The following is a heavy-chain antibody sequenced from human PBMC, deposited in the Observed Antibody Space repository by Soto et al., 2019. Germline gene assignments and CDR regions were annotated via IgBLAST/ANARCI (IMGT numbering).Heavy chain of an antibody. CDR1: GYPFTSYH. CDR3: ARASEYSVGYNYLDP. V-gene: IGHV1-46*01. D-gene: IGHD5-12*01. J-gene: IGHJ5*02. Sequence: ASVKVSCKASGYPFTSYHMHWVRQAPGQGLQWMGLINPREGRTRYAPKFEGRVTMTSDTSTSSVYMELSSLSPEDTAVYYCARASEYSVGYNYLDPWGAGTMVAVYS. CDR2: INPREGRT.